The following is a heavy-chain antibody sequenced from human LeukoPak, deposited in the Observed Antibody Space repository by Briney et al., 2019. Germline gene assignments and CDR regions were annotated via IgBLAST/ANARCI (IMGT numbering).Heavy chain of an antibody. D-gene: IGHD3-22*01. CDR2: ISGSGGSP. CDR1: GITLSNYG. CDR3: RGVVIRVILVGYHKEAYYFDS. Sequence: GGSLRLSCAVSGITLSNYGMSWVRQAPGKGLEWVAGISGSGGSPSYADSVKGRFTISRDNPRNTLYLQMNSLRAEDTAVYAKRGVVIRVILVGYHKEAYYFDSRGQGALVTVSS. V-gene: IGHV3-23*01. J-gene: IGHJ4*02.